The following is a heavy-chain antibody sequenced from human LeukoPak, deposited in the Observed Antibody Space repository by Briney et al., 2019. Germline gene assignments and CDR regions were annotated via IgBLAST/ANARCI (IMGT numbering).Heavy chain of an antibody. CDR1: GGSFSGYY. Sequence: SETLSLTCAVYGGSFSGYYWSWIRQHPGKGLEWIGYIYYSGSTYYNPSLKSRVTISVDTSKNQFSLKLSSVTAADTAVYYCARDRDIVVVPASSYYYYGMDVWGQGTTVTVSS. V-gene: IGHV4-31*11. J-gene: IGHJ6*02. D-gene: IGHD2-2*01. CDR3: ARDRDIVVVPASSYYYYGMDV. CDR2: IYYSGST.